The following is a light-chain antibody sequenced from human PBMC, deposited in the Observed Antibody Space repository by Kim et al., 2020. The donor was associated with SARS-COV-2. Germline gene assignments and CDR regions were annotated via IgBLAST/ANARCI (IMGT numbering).Light chain of an antibody. V-gene: IGKV3-11*01. CDR1: QSVSSY. CDR2: DAS. CDR3: QKRSNWALT. Sequence: EIVLTQSPATLSLSPGERATLSCRASQSVSSYLAWYQQKPGQAPRLLIYDASNRATGIPARFSGSGSGTDFTLTISSLEPEDFAVYYCQKRSNWALTFGGRAKGDSK. J-gene: IGKJ4*01.